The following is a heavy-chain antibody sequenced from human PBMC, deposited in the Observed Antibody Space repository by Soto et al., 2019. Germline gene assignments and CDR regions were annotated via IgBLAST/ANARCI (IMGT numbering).Heavy chain of an antibody. CDR3: ARALPYNWNDGPFDY. CDR1: GFTFRSYG. J-gene: IGHJ4*02. D-gene: IGHD1-20*01. V-gene: IGHV3-30*02. Sequence: GGSLRPSCAASGFTFRSYGMDWVRPAPGKGAERVALIWYDGSKKYYADSGKGRSTISRDNSKNTLYLQMNSLRAEDTAVYYCARALPYNWNDGPFDYWGQGNLVTVSS. CDR2: IWYDGSKK.